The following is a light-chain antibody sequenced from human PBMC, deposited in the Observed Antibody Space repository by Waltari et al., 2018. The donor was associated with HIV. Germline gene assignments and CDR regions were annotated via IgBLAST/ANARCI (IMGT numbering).Light chain of an antibody. CDR1: VLPNEY. V-gene: IGLV3-25*03. CDR2: TAI. CDR3: QSTDSSGAFV. J-gene: IGLJ1*01. Sequence: YELTQPPSVSVSPGQTARITCSGDVLPNEYTYWYQQKPGQAPVLVIQTAIGRPPGIPERFSGSSSGTTVTLTISGVQAEDEADYYCQSTDSSGAFVFGTGTRVTVL.